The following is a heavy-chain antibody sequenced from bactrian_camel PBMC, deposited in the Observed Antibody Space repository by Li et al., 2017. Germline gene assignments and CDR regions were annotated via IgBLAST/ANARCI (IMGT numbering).Heavy chain of an antibody. D-gene: IGHD1*01. J-gene: IGHJ4*01. CDR1: GYAHNRNGNC. Sequence: QLVESGGGSVQAGGSLRVSCVASGYAHNRNGNCMGWFRQGPGKEREGVAAIYTAKGSTYYADSVKGRFTISQDNANNILFLQMNDLQPEDTAMYYCASSWGDELDNRRGGNCAREIKYWGQGTQVTVS. CDR3: ASSWGDELDNRRGGNCAREIKY. V-gene: IGHV3S28*01. CDR2: IYTAKGST.